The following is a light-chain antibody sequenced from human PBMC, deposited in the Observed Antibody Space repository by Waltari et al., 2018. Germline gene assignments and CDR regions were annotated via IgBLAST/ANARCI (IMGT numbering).Light chain of an antibody. Sequence: EIVLTQSPGTLSLSTGERATFSCRATQSVSSGSLAWYQQKPGQAPRLLIHGASSRATGVPDRFSGSGSGTDFTLTINRLEAEDFAVYYCQQYGDLPLTFGQGTRLEIK. CDR2: GAS. CDR1: QSVSSGS. CDR3: QQYGDLPLT. V-gene: IGKV3-20*01. J-gene: IGKJ5*01.